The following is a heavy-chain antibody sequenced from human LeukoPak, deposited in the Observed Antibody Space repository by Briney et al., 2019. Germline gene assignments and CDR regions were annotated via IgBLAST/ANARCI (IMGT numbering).Heavy chain of an antibody. V-gene: IGHV3-23*01. D-gene: IGHD3-3*01. CDR3: AKSRIFWSGSDNRFDP. CDR2: ISGSGGST. CDR1: GFTFSSYA. J-gene: IGHJ5*02. Sequence: GGSLRLSCAASGFTFSSYAMSWVRQAPGKGLEWVSAISGSGGSTYYADSVKGRFTISRDNSKNTLYLQMNSLRAEDTAVYYCAKSRIFWSGSDNRFDPWGQGTLVTVSS.